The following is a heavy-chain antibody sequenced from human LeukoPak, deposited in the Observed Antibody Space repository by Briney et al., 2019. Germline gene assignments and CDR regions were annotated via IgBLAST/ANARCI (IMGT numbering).Heavy chain of an antibody. Sequence: GGSLRLSCAAPGFTFSSYEMNWVRQAPGKGLEWVSYISSSGSTIYYADSVKGRFTISRDNAKNSLYLQMNSLRAEDTAVYYCARDCGGGSCYGPYDAFDIWGQGTMVTVSS. V-gene: IGHV3-48*03. D-gene: IGHD2-15*01. CDR3: ARDCGGGSCYGPYDAFDI. CDR1: GFTFSSYE. CDR2: ISSSGSTI. J-gene: IGHJ3*02.